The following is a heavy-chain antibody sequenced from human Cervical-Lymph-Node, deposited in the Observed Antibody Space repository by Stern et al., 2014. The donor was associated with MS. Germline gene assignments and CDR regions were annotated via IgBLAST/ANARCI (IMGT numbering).Heavy chain of an antibody. D-gene: IGHD1-26*01. CDR2: INPDSGGT. J-gene: IGHJ5*02. CDR3: TKAWES. CDR1: GYIFTSDD. Sequence: VQLLESGAEVKKPGASVKVSCKASGYIFTSDDINWVRQASGQGLEWMAWINPDSGGTGYAQKFQGRVTLTRDTSINTAYMEMTSLTSDDTAIYYCTKAWESWGQGTLITVSS. V-gene: IGHV1-8*01.